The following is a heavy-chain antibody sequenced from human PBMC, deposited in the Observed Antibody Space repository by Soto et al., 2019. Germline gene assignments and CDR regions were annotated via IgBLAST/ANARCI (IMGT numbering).Heavy chain of an antibody. V-gene: IGHV4-39*01. D-gene: IGHD3-9*01. J-gene: IGHJ4*02. CDR1: GGSVSSSSYY. CDR3: VRLEGLATNSYYFYY. Sequence: SETLSLTCTVSGGSVSSSSYYWGWVRQPPGKGLEWIGSVYYSGSTYYNPSLESRVTISVDKSKNQFSLKLMSLSAADTAVYYCVRLEGLATNSYYFYYWGQGALVTVSS. CDR2: VYYSGST.